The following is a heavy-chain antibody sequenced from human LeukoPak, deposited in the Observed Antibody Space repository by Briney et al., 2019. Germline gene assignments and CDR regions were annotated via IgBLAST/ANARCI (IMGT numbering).Heavy chain of an antibody. Sequence: PGGSLRLSCAASGFTFSSYAMYWVRQAPGKGLEWVSGIFGSGGSTHYADSVKGRFTISRDNSKNTVYLQMNSLRAEDTAVYYCAKWGRPVDWTPHCWGQGTLVTVSS. CDR3: AKWGRPVDWTPHC. V-gene: IGHV3-23*01. J-gene: IGHJ4*02. CDR1: GFTFSSYA. CDR2: IFGSGGST. D-gene: IGHD3/OR15-3a*01.